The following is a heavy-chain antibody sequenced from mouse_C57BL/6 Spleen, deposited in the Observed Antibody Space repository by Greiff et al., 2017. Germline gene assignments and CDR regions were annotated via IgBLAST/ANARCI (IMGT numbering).Heavy chain of an antibody. J-gene: IGHJ3*01. CDR3: ARRNWDGSGCAY. CDR1: GFTFSDYG. CDR2: FSSGSSTI. V-gene: IGHV5-17*01. Sequence: DVMLVESGGGLVKPGGSLKLSCAASGFTFSDYGMHWVSQAPEKGLEWVAYFSSGSSTIYYAEPVKGRFTISRDNAKNTLFLQMTSLRSEDTATYYCARRNWDGSGCAYWGQGTLVTVSA. D-gene: IGHD4-1*01.